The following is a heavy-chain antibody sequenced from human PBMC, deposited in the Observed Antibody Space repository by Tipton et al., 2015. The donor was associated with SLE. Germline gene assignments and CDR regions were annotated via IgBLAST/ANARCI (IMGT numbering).Heavy chain of an antibody. V-gene: IGHV3-30*02. CDR3: ARPRGYNFGPDAFHF. D-gene: IGHD1-20*01. J-gene: IGHJ3*01. CDR2: TLYDGTDK. Sequence: SLRLSCAASGFNFGSYGMHWVRQAPGKGLEWVAYTLYDGTDKYYADSVEGRFTISRDNSKSTVTLQMNSLRPEDTAVYYCARPRGYNFGPDAFHFWGQGTLVTVSS. CDR1: GFNFGSYG.